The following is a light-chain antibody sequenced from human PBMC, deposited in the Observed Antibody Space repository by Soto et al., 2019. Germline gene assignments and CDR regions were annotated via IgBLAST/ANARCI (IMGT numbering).Light chain of an antibody. CDR2: DAS. CDR1: ETISTW. J-gene: IGKJ3*01. V-gene: IGKV1-5*01. CDR3: QQYDSYSLFS. Sequence: DIQMTQSPSSLSASVGDRVTITCRASETISTWLAWYQQKPGKAPKLLIHDASSLESGVPSRFSGSGSGTEFTLTISSLQPDDFATYYCQQYDSYSLFSFGPGTKVDIK.